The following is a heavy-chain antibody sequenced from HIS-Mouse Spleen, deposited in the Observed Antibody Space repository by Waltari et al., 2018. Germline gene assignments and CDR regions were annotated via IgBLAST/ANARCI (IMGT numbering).Heavy chain of an antibody. CDR2: ISYDGSNK. J-gene: IGHJ4*02. CDR3: AKDRGSPLYFDY. CDR1: GFTFSRSG. V-gene: IGHV3-30*18. Sequence: QVQLVESGGGVVQPGRSLRLSCAAPGFTFSRSGMHWVRQAPGKGLEWVAVISYDGSNKYYADSVKGRFTISRDNSKNTLYLQMNSLRAEDTAVYYCAKDRGSPLYFDYWGQGTLVTVSS. D-gene: IGHD1-26*01.